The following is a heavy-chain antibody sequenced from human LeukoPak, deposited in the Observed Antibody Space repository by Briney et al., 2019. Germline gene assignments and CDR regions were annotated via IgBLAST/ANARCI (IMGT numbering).Heavy chain of an antibody. CDR3: AKGIESSGSYYTGFDY. Sequence: GGSLRLSCAASGFTFSSYAMSWVRQAPGKGLEWVSGISGSGGSTYYADSVEGRFTISRDNPKTTLYLQMNSLRAEDTAVYYCAKGIESSGSYYTGFDYWGQGTLVTVSS. CDR2: ISGSGGST. V-gene: IGHV3-23*01. D-gene: IGHD1-26*01. CDR1: GFTFSSYA. J-gene: IGHJ4*02.